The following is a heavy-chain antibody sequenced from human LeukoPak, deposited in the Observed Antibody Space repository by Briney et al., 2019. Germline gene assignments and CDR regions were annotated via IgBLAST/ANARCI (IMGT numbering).Heavy chain of an antibody. J-gene: IGHJ4*02. Sequence: GGSLRLSCAASGFTLSRYWMSWVLQTPGKGLVWVSHVSNDGSSTNNADSVKGRFTISRDNAKNTLYLQMNGLKAEDTATYYCARGFDYFDHWGQGTLVTVSS. CDR3: ARGFDYFDH. V-gene: IGHV3-74*01. CDR2: VSNDGSST. CDR1: GFTLSRYW.